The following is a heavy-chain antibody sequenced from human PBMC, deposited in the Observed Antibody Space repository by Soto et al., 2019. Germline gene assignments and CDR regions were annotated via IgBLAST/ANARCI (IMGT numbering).Heavy chain of an antibody. CDR1: GFTFSSYG. Sequence: QVQLVESGGGVVQPGRSLRLSCAASGFTFSSYGMHWVRQAPGKGLEWVAVISYDGSNKYYADSVKGRFTISRDNSKNTLYLQMNSLRAEDTAVYYCAMSSSGHYWGQGTLVTVSS. J-gene: IGHJ4*02. V-gene: IGHV3-30*03. CDR3: AMSSSGHY. CDR2: ISYDGSNK. D-gene: IGHD6-6*01.